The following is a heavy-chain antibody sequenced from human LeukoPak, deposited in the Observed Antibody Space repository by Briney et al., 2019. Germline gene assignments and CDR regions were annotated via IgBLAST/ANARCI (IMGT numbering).Heavy chain of an antibody. CDR1: GYIFTSYN. CDR2: IYSSGGST. D-gene: IGHD1-26*01. CDR3: ARGPIVGATRVYYFDY. Sequence: ASVKLSCKASGYIFTSYNMYWVRQAPGQGLERMGIIYSSGGSTNYAQKFQGRVTMTRDTSTSTVYMELSSLRSEDTAVYYCARGPIVGATRVYYFDYWGQGTLVTVSS. V-gene: IGHV1-46*01. J-gene: IGHJ4*02.